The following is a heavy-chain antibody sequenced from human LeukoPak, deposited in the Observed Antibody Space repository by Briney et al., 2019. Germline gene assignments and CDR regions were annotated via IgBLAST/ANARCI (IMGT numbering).Heavy chain of an antibody. CDR2: IYYSGST. J-gene: IGHJ3*02. D-gene: IGHD3-10*01. V-gene: IGHV4-39*07. Sequence: SETLSLTCTVSGGSISSSSYYWGWIRQPPGKGLEWIGSIYYSGSTYYNPSLKSRVTISVDTSKNQFSLKLSSVTAADTAVYYCARLRVRGVTLDPSAFYIWGQGTMVTVSS. CDR1: GGSISSSSYY. CDR3: ARLRVRGVTLDPSAFYI.